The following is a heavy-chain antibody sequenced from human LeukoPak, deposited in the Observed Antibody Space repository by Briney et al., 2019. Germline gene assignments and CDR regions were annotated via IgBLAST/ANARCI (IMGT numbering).Heavy chain of an antibody. J-gene: IGHJ3*02. Sequence: SETLSLTCTVSGGSISSGSYYWGWIRQPAGKGLEWIGRIYTSGSTNYNPSLKSRVTISVDTSKNQFSLKLSSVTAADTAVYYCAREAFDQWSDAFDIWGQGTMVTVSS. CDR1: GGSISSGSYY. CDR2: IYTSGST. D-gene: IGHD6-19*01. V-gene: IGHV4-61*02. CDR3: AREAFDQWSDAFDI.